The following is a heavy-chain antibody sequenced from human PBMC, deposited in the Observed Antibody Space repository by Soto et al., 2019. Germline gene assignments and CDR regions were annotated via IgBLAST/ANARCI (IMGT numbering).Heavy chain of an antibody. CDR1: GFTLGNSA. CDR2: IRASGSTT. Sequence: GGSLRISCAASGFTLGNSAMSWVRQAPGKGLEWVSAIRASGSTTYYADSVKGRFIISRDISRNTLYVQMNSLKAEDTAVYYCAKGFLYSESSGRAGFDAFDIWGQGTMVNVPS. J-gene: IGHJ3*02. D-gene: IGHD3-22*01. V-gene: IGHV3-23*01. CDR3: AKGFLYSESSGRAGFDAFDI.